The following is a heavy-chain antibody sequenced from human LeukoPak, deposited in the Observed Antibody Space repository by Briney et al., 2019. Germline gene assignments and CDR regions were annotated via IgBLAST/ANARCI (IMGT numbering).Heavy chain of an antibody. CDR2: INHSGST. CDR3: ARGRGAARTLRAFDI. J-gene: IGHJ3*02. D-gene: IGHD6-6*01. V-gene: IGHV4-34*01. CDR1: GGSFSGYY. Sequence: PSETLSLTCAVYGGSFSGYYWSWIRQPPGKGLEWIGEINHSGSTNYNPSLKSRVTISVDTSKNQFSLELSSVTAADTAVYYCARGRGAARTLRAFDIWGQGTMVTVSS.